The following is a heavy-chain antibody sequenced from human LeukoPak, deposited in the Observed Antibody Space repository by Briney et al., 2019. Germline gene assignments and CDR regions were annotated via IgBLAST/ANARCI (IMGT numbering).Heavy chain of an antibody. J-gene: IGHJ4*02. CDR3: ARVAGTTVTHPFDY. D-gene: IGHD4-17*01. CDR1: GGTFSSYA. CDR2: INPNSGGT. V-gene: IGHV1-2*02. Sequence: ASVKVSCKASGGTFSSYAISWVRQAPGQGLEWMGWINPNSGGTNYAQKFQGRVTMTRDTSISTAYMELSRLRSDDTAVYYCARVAGTTVTHPFDYWGQGTLVTVSS.